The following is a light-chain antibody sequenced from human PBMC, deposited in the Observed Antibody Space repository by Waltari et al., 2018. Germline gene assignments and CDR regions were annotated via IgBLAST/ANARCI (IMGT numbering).Light chain of an antibody. CDR3: LQRSNWPLT. Sequence: ELVFTQSPATLSLSPGERATLSSRASPNISSHLAWYHQKPGQAPRRLIYDTSRRATGIPARFSGSGSGTDFTLTISSLEPEDFAVYSCLQRSNWPLTFGGGTKVDIK. J-gene: IGKJ4*01. CDR1: PNISSH. V-gene: IGKV3-11*01. CDR2: DTS.